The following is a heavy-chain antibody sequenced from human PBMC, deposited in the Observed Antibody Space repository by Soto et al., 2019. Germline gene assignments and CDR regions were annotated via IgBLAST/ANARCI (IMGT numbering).Heavy chain of an antibody. CDR2: IYYSGST. J-gene: IGHJ5*02. CDR1: GGSISSSSYY. CDR3: ASPKIAFYNWFDA. Sequence: PEETLSLTCTVSGGSISSSSYYWGWIRQPPGKGLEWIGSIYYSGSTYYNPSLKSRVTISVDTSKNQFSLKLSSVTAADTAVDYHASPKIAFYNWFDAWGQEILVNV. D-gene: IGHD2-21*01. V-gene: IGHV4-39*01.